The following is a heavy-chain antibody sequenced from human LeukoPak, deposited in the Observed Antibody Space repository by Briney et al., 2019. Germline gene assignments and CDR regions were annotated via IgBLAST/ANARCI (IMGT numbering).Heavy chain of an antibody. Sequence: ASVKVSCKASGGTFSSYAISWVRQAPGQGLEWMGWISAYNGNTNYAQKLQGRVTMTTDTSTSTAYMELRSLRSDDTAVYYCARRAFGTRSAGAFDIWGQGTMVTVSS. CDR2: ISAYNGNT. D-gene: IGHD1-1*01. CDR1: GGTFSSYA. V-gene: IGHV1-18*01. J-gene: IGHJ3*02. CDR3: ARRAFGTRSAGAFDI.